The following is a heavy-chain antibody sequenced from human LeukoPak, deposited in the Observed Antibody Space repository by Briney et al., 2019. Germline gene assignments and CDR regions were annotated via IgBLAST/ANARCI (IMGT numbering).Heavy chain of an antibody. V-gene: IGHV3-23*01. CDR3: ARGTRSDTAMADDAFDI. Sequence: GGSLRLSCAASGFTFSSYAMSWVRQAPGKGLEWVSGISGSGNSAYYADSVKGRFTISRDNAKNSLYLQMNSLRAEDTAVYYCARGTRSDTAMADDAFDIWGQGTMVTVSS. CDR2: ISGSGNSA. D-gene: IGHD5-18*01. J-gene: IGHJ3*02. CDR1: GFTFSSYA.